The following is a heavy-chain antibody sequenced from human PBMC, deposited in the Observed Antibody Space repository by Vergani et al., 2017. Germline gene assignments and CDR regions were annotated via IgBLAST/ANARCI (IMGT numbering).Heavy chain of an antibody. CDR2: IYHSGST. Sequence: VQLVESGGGLVQPGGSLRLSCAASGFTVSSNYMSWVRQAPGKGLEWIGSIYHSGSTYYNPSLKSRVTISVDTSKNQSSLKLSSVTAADTAVYYCAQLGYYYDSSGQGFDPWGQGTLVTVSS. J-gene: IGHJ5*02. V-gene: IGHV4-38-2*01. D-gene: IGHD3-22*01. CDR3: AQLGYYYDSSGQGFDP. CDR1: GFTVSSNY.